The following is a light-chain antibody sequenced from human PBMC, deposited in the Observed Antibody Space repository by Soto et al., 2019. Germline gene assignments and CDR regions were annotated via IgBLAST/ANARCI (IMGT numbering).Light chain of an antibody. J-gene: IGKJ4*01. CDR2: DVS. CDR1: QSFTSW. V-gene: IGKV1-5*01. Sequence: DIQMTQSPSTLSASVGDRVTITCRASQSFTSWLAWYQQKPGKAPKLLIYDVSSLESWVPSRFSGSGSGTEFTLTISSLQPDDFATYYCQQYHSYSTFGGGTKVEIK. CDR3: QQYHSYST.